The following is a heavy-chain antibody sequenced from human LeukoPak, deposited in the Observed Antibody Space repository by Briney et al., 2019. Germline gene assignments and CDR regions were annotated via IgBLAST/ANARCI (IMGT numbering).Heavy chain of an antibody. D-gene: IGHD6-19*01. J-gene: IGHJ3*02. CDR3: ARDQWLLRGGDHDAFDI. CDR1: GGSISSTHW. Sequence: PSETLSLTCAVSGGSISSTHWWNWVRQPPGKGLEWIGEIFRSGTTNYNPSLKSRVTISIDKSKNQFSLKLRSVTAADTAVYYCARDQWLLRGGDHDAFDIWGQGTMVTVSS. CDR2: IFRSGTT. V-gene: IGHV4-4*02.